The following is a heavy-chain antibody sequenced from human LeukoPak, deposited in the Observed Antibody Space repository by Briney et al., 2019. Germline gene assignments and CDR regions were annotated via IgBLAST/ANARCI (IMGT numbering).Heavy chain of an antibody. D-gene: IGHD6-19*01. CDR3: ARGNSSGWAFDP. CDR2: INHSGST. Sequence: SETLSLTCAVYGGSFSGYYWSWIRQPPGKGLEWIGEINHSGSTNYNPSLKSRVTISVDTSKNQFSLKLSSVTAADTAVYYCARGNSSGWAFDPWGQGTLVTVSS. J-gene: IGHJ5*02. CDR1: GGSFSGYY. V-gene: IGHV4-34*01.